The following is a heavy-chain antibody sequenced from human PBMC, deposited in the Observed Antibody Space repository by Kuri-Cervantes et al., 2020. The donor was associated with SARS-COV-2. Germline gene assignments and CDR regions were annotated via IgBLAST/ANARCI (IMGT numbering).Heavy chain of an antibody. D-gene: IGHD3-10*01. V-gene: IGHV4-59*05. CDR3: ARGEVEFGY. CDR2: IYYSGST. CDR1: GGSTSTYY. J-gene: IGHJ4*02. Sequence: SETLSLTCTVSGGSTSTYYWSWIRQPPGKGLEWIGSIYYSGSTYYNPSLKSRVTISVDTSKNQFSLKLSSVTAADTAVYYCARGEVEFGYWGQGTLVTVSS.